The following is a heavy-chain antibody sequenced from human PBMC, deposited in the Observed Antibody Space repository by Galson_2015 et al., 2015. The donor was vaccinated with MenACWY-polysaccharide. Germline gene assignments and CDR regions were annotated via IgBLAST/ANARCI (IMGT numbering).Heavy chain of an antibody. D-gene: IGHD4-17*01. CDR3: AGIPATETSFGWFDP. CDR2: MIHSGGG. V-gene: IGHV4-31*11. CDR1: GVSISSGSHH. J-gene: IGHJ5*02. Sequence: TLSLTCAVSGVSISSGSHHWSWFRQYPGKSLEWIAYMIHSGGGNYNPSLRSRVTISLDKSRNQFSLNLSSVTAADTAVYFCAGIPATETSFGWFDPWGQGTLVTVSS.